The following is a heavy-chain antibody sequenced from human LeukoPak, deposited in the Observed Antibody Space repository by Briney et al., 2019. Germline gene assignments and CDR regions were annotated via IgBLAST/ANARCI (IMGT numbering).Heavy chain of an antibody. CDR1: GGPISSYY. Sequence: NSSETLSLTCTVSGGPISSYYWSWIRQPPGKGLEWIGYIYYSGSTNYHPTLKSRVTISVDTSRNQFSLKLSSVTAADTAVYYCARDGGVAPHNWFDPWGQGTLVTVSS. CDR2: IYYSGST. V-gene: IGHV4-59*12. D-gene: IGHD2-8*02. CDR3: ARDGGVAPHNWFDP. J-gene: IGHJ5*02.